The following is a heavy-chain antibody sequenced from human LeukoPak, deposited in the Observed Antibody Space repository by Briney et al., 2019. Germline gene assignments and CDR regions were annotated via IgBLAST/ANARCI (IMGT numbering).Heavy chain of an antibody. Sequence: SQTLSLTCAISGDSVSSNSAAWNWIRQSPSRGLEWLGRTYYRSKWYNDYAESVKSRITINTDTSKNQFSLQMNSVTPEDTAVYYCARVRDSERGTKTGAFDIWGQGTMVTVSS. CDR1: GDSVSSNSAA. D-gene: IGHD1-14*01. J-gene: IGHJ3*02. V-gene: IGHV6-1*01. CDR2: TYYRSKWYN. CDR3: ARVRDSERGTKTGAFDI.